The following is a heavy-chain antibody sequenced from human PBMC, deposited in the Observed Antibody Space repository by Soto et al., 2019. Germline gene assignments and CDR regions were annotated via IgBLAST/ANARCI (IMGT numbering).Heavy chain of an antibody. D-gene: IGHD4-17*01. CDR2: TFSSGST. V-gene: IGHV4-59*01. CDR3: ARGQTIRAFEY. CDR1: GASLSVYT. Sequence: KPSETLSLTCTVSGASLSVYTWNWIRQSPGKGLEWIGYTFSSGSTSYNPSLESRVTISVDTSMNQFSLKLNSVTAADTAVYYCARGQTIRAFEYWGQGALVTVSS. J-gene: IGHJ4*02.